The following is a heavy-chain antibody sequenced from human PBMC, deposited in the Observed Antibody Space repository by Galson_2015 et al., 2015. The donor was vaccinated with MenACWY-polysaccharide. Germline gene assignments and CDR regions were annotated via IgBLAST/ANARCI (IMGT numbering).Heavy chain of an antibody. Sequence: SLRLSCAASGFTFGDYGMIWIRQAPGKGLEWISLIRSKAYGGTPESAASVKGRFTMSRDDSKRIAYLQMNSLNTEDTAVYYCTRFSAYVHYCSGSFDAFDIWGQGTMVTVSS. J-gene: IGHJ3*02. V-gene: IGHV3-49*03. CDR3: TRFSAYVHYCSGSFDAFDI. D-gene: IGHD2-15*01. CDR1: GFTFGDYG. CDR2: IRSKAYGGTP.